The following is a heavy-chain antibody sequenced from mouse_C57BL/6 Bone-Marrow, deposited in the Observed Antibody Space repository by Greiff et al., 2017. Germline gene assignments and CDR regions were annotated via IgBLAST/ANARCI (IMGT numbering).Heavy chain of an antibody. CDR3: ARNYGSDWYFDV. CDR1: GFTFSSYG. CDR2: ISSGGSYT. V-gene: IGHV5-6*01. Sequence: VQLQQSGGDLVKPGGSLKLSCAASGFTFSSYGMSWVRQTPDKRLEWVATISSGGSYTYYPDSVKGRFTISRDNAKNTLYLQMSSLKSEDTAMYYCARNYGSDWYFDVWGTGTTVTVSS. J-gene: IGHJ1*03. D-gene: IGHD1-1*01.